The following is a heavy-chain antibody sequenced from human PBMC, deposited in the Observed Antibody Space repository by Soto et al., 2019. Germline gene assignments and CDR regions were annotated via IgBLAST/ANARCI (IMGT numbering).Heavy chain of an antibody. CDR3: ARVGYQLLYNYYGMDV. D-gene: IGHD2-2*01. CDR2: ISAYNGNT. J-gene: IGHJ6*02. Sequence: GASVKVSCKASGYTFTSYGISWVRQAPGQGLEWMGWISAYNGNTNYAQKLQGRVTMTTDTSTSTAYMELRSLRSDDTAVYYCARVGYQLLYNYYGMDVWGQGTKVTVSS. CDR1: GYTFTSYG. V-gene: IGHV1-18*01.